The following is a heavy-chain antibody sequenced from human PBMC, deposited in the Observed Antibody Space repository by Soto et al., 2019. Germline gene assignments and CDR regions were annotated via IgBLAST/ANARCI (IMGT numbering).Heavy chain of an antibody. CDR1: GGSVNGYY. J-gene: IGHJ5*02. D-gene: IGHD3-3*01. CDR3: ATRITVFGLLIPPFDP. CDR2: INHTGGT. Sequence: PWGTLFLTCAVYGGSVNGYYWNWIRPPPGKGLEWIGEINHTGGTHYNPSLKSRVTMSVDTSKNQFSLRLSSVTAADTAIYYCATRITVFGLLIPPFDPWGQGTQVTVSA. V-gene: IGHV4-34*01.